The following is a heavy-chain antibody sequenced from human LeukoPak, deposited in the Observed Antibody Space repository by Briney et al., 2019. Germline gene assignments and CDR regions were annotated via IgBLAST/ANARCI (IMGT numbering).Heavy chain of an antibody. CDR2: MVASGAST. V-gene: IGHV3-23*01. CDR3: VKEVAPAGKGVFDI. CDR1: RFTFSSYA. J-gene: IGHJ3*02. Sequence: PGGSLRLSCSASRFTFSSYAMSCVRQAPGKGLEWVSAMVASGASTYYADSVRGRFTISRDNSKNTLSLQMNSLRAEDTAVYYCVKEVAPAGKGVFDIWGQGTMVTVSS. D-gene: IGHD6-13*01.